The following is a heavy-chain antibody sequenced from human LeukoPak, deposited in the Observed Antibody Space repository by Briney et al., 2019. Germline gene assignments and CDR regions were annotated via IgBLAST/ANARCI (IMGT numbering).Heavy chain of an antibody. Sequence: PSETLSLTCTVSGGSISGYYWSWIQQPPGKGLEWIGYIYYSGSTNYNPSLKSRVTISVDTSKSQFFLKLSSVTAADTAMYYCARLSGSPWYWVQGTLVTVSS. CDR3: ARLSGSPWY. J-gene: IGHJ4*02. CDR2: IYYSGST. CDR1: GGSISGYY. V-gene: IGHV4-59*01. D-gene: IGHD1-26*01.